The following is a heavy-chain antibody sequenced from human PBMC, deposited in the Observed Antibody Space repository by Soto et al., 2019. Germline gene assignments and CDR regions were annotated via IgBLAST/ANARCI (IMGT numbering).Heavy chain of an antibody. CDR3: ARALYSSSSGNWSDP. Sequence: PSETLSLTCAVSGGSISSGGYSWSWIRQPPGKGLEWIGYIYHSGSTYYNPSLKSRVTISVDRSKNQFSMKLSSVTAADTAVYYCARALYSSSSGNWSDPWGQGTLVTVSS. J-gene: IGHJ5*02. D-gene: IGHD6-6*01. CDR2: IYHSGST. V-gene: IGHV4-30-2*01. CDR1: GGSISSGGYS.